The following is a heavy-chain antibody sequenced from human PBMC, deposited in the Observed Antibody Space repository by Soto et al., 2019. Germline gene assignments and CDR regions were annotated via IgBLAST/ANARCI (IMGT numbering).Heavy chain of an antibody. J-gene: IGHJ6*02. CDR3: AGEHARRAGMDV. CDR1: GYTFTTYG. Sequence: QVQLLQSGAEVKKPGASVRVSCKASGYTFTTYGITWVRQAPGQGLEWMGWLSAYNGNTNSAQILQGRVTMIRDTSTSTAYMELRSPRSDDTAVYYCAGEHARRAGMDVWGQGTTVTVSS. V-gene: IGHV1-18*01. CDR2: LSAYNGNT.